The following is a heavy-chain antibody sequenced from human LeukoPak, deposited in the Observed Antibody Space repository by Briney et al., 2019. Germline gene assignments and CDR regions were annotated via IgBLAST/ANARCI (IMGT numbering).Heavy chain of an antibody. Sequence: GFLRLSCAASGFTLSSYAMSWVRQAPGKGLEWVAAISGSGGSTYYADSVEGRFTISRDNSKNTLYLQMNSLRAEDTAVYYCAKEGGSGTWWYYYYGMDAWGQGTTVTVSS. CDR2: ISGSGGST. CDR3: AKEGGSGTWWYYYYGMDA. J-gene: IGHJ6*02. CDR1: GFTLSSYA. D-gene: IGHD3-10*01. V-gene: IGHV3-23*01.